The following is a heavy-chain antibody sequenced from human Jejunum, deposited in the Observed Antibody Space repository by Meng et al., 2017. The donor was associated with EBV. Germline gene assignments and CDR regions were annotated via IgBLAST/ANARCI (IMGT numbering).Heavy chain of an antibody. Sequence: EGRLLESGGGLVKPGGSLRLSCAGSGFTFSNAWMSWVRQSPGKGLEWIARIKSKTQGGTTDYAASVKGRFTVSRDDSENTVYLQMNSLTTEDTAMYYCVSAWVDPWGQGTLVTVSS. CDR1: GFTFSNAW. J-gene: IGHJ5*02. CDR3: VSAWVDP. CDR2: IKSKTQGGTT. V-gene: IGHV3-15*01.